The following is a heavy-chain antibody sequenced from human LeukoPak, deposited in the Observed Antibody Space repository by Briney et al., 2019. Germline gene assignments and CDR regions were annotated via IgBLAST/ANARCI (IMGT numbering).Heavy chain of an antibody. CDR1: GGSIINSNYY. V-gene: IGHV4-39*07. CDR2: IYYSRST. J-gene: IGHJ3*01. D-gene: IGHD6-6*01. CDR3: ARGLHTRSSGRRFDVFEL. Sequence: SETLSLTCTVSGGSIINSNYYWAWIRQPPGKGLEWIGSIYYSRSTDSNPSYSPSLKSRISISVDTSKNQFSLKLRSVTAADTAVYYCARGLHTRSSGRRFDVFELWGQGTMVTVSS.